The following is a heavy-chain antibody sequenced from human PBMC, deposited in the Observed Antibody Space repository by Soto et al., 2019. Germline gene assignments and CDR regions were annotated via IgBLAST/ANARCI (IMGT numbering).Heavy chain of an antibody. V-gene: IGHV3-30*18. D-gene: IGHD2-15*01. CDR2: ILFDGGNQ. J-gene: IGHJ4*02. Sequence: GGSLRLSCAASGFTFSSYGMHWVRQAPGKGLERVAIILFDGGNQYYADSVKGRFTISRDNSKNTVYLQMNSLRVEDTAVYYCAKEAYSGATSGAPFDYWGQGTLVTVSS. CDR3: AKEAYSGATSGAPFDY. CDR1: GFTFSSYG.